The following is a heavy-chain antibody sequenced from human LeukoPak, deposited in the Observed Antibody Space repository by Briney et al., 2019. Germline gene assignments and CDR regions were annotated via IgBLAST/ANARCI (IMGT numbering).Heavy chain of an antibody. D-gene: IGHD1-1*01. J-gene: IGHJ4*02. CDR2: ISGGGSST. CDR1: GFTFTSDA. V-gene: IGHV3-23*01. CDR3: AKGGATTTRYEYFDY. Sequence: QPGGSLRLSCVASGFTFTSDAMYWLRQAPGKGLEWISVISGGGSSTYYADSVRGRFPISRDNSKNTLFLQMNSLRAEDTAVYYCAKGGATTTRYEYFDYWGQGILVTVSS.